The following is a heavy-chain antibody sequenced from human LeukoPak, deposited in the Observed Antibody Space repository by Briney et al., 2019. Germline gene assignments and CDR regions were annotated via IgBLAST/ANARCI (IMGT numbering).Heavy chain of an antibody. CDR1: GYSFTSNY. CDR2: IYPRDGST. J-gene: IGHJ4*02. V-gene: IGHV1-46*01. Sequence: ASVKVSCKASGYSFTSNYIHWMRQAPGQGLEWMGMIYPRDGSTSYAQKFQGRVTVTRDTSTSTVHMELSGLRSEDTAVYYCARDQEAFDYWGRGTLVTVSS. CDR3: ARDQEAFDY.